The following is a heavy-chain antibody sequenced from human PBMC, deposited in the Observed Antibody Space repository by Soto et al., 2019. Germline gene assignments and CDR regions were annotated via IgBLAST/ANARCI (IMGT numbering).Heavy chain of an antibody. Sequence: ASVKVSCKASGYTFTSYAMHWVRQAPGQRLEWMGWINAGNGNTKYSQKFQGRVTITRDTSASTAYMELSSLRSEDTAVYYCARLPVFYSGSSNPYYYYYYGMDVWGQGTTVTVSS. CDR3: ARLPVFYSGSSNPYYYYYYGMDV. V-gene: IGHV1-3*01. J-gene: IGHJ6*02. CDR2: INAGNGNT. CDR1: GYTFTSYA. D-gene: IGHD1-26*01.